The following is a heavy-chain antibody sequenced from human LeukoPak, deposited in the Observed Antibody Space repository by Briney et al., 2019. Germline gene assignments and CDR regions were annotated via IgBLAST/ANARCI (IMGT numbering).Heavy chain of an antibody. CDR1: GYTFTSYG. CDR3: ARDRVAAAGRGAFDI. J-gene: IGHJ3*02. Sequence: ASVKVSCKASGYTFTSYGISWVRQAPGQGLEWMGWISAYNGNTNYAQKLQGRVTMTTDTSTSTAYMELRSLRSDNTAVYYCARDRVAAAGRGAFDIWGQGTMVTVSS. V-gene: IGHV1-18*01. D-gene: IGHD6-13*01. CDR2: ISAYNGNT.